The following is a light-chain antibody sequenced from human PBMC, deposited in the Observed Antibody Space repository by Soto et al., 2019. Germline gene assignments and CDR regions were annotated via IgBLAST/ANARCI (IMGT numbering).Light chain of an antibody. CDR2: EAS. CDR1: QSISGW. Sequence: DIQMTQSPSSLSASVGDRVTITCRASQSISGWLAWYQQKPGKAPKLLIYEASTLESGVPSRFSGSGSGTEFTLTVNSPQPDDLSTYYCQESHIYPYTFGQGTKLEIK. V-gene: IGKV1-5*03. CDR3: QESHIYPYT. J-gene: IGKJ2*01.